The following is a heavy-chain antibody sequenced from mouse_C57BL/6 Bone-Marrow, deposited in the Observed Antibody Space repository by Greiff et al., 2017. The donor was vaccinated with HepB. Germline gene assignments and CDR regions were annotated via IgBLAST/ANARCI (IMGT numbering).Heavy chain of an antibody. CDR2: INPGSGGT. CDR3: ARRGGRGFDY. Sequence: SGAELVRPGTSVKVSCKASGYAFTNYLIEWVKQRPGQGLEWIGVINPGSGGTNYNEKFKGKATLTADKSSSTAYMQLSSLTSEDSAVYFCARRGGRGFDYWGQGTTLTVSS. D-gene: IGHD3-3*01. V-gene: IGHV1-54*01. CDR1: GYAFTNYL. J-gene: IGHJ2*01.